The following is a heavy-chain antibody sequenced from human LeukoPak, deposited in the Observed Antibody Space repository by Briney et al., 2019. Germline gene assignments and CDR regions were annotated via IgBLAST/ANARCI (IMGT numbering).Heavy chain of an antibody. J-gene: IGHJ4*02. CDR3: ARDGGTALDS. V-gene: IGHV1-2*02. Sequence: ASVKVSCKASGYTFTAYYMHWVRQAPGRGLEWVGWINPNSGDTDFAQNFQGRVTMTRDTSISTVYMELTSLRSDDTVVYYCARDGGTALDSWGQGTLVTVSS. D-gene: IGHD2-21*02. CDR2: INPNSGDT. CDR1: GYTFTAYY.